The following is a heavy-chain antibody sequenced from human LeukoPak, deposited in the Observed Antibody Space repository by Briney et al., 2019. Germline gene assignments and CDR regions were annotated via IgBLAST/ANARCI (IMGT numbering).Heavy chain of an antibody. CDR3: AIAPITSPFYFDY. CDR1: GFAFDEHG. Sequence: GGSLRLSCTASGFAFDEHGMSWVRQAPGKGLEWVSGINWSGGSTGYADPLRGRFTISRDNAKNSLYLQMDSLRAEDTALYYCAIAPITSPFYFDYWGQGTLVTVSS. J-gene: IGHJ4*02. CDR2: INWSGGST. D-gene: IGHD2-2*01. V-gene: IGHV3-20*04.